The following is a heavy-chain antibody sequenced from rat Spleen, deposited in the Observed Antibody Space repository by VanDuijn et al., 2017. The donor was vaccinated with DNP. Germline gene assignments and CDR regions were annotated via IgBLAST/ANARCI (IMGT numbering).Heavy chain of an antibody. V-gene: IGHV5S10*01. CDR2: IIYDGSRT. CDR3: ATFMYTTADY. CDR1: GFTFSDYN. D-gene: IGHD1-6*01. Sequence: EVQLVESGGGLVLPGRSLKLSCAASGFTFSDYNMAWVRRPPKKALEWVSTIIYDGSRTYYRDSVKGRFTISRDNAESTLYLQMDSLRSEDTATYYCATFMYTTADYWGQGVMVTVSS. J-gene: IGHJ2*01.